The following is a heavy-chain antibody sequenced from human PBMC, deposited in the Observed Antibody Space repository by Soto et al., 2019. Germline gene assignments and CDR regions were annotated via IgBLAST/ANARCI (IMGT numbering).Heavy chain of an antibody. CDR2: LIPIFGTA. Sequence: QVQLVQSGAEVKKPGSSVKVSCKASGGTFSSYAISWVRQAPGQGLEWMGGLIPIFGTANYAQKFQGRVAITADKSASTACVEVSSLGSEDTAVYYWARGSGGRVYCGMDVWGQGTTVSVSS. D-gene: IGHD2-15*01. V-gene: IGHV1-69*06. J-gene: IGHJ6*02. CDR1: GGTFSSYA. CDR3: ARGSGGRVYCGMDV.